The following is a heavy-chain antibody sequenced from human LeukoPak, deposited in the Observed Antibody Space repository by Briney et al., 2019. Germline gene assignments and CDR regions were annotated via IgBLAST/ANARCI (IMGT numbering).Heavy chain of an antibody. CDR3: ARDPYSGSFSDAFDI. Sequence: PGGSLRLSCAASGFTFSSYWMSWVRQAPGKGLEWVANIKQDGSEKYYVDSVKGRFTISRDNAKKSLYLQMNSLRAEDTAVYYCARDPYSGSFSDAFDIWGQGTMVTVSS. CDR2: IKQDGSEK. CDR1: GFTFSSYW. J-gene: IGHJ3*02. D-gene: IGHD1-26*01. V-gene: IGHV3-7*01.